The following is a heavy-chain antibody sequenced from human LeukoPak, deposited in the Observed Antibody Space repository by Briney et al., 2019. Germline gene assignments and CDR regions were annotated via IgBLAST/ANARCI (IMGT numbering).Heavy chain of an antibody. CDR2: ITGSGPTT. CDR3: AKAPDFVWGSYRNNYFDS. Sequence: GGSLRLSCVASGXTFSDHAMTWVRRAPGKTFEWVWAITGSGPTTYYADSVTGRFTMSRDNSNNLVFLEMNDLRVEDTAVYYCAKAPDFVWGSYRNNYFDSWGQGTLVSV. J-gene: IGHJ5*01. D-gene: IGHD3-16*02. CDR1: GXTFSDHA. V-gene: IGHV3-23*01.